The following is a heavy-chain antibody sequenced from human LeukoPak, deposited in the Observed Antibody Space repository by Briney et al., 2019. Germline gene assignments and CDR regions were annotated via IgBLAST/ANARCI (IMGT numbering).Heavy chain of an antibody. D-gene: IGHD3-9*01. CDR1: GFTVGSNY. Sequence: AGGSLRLSCAASGFTVGSNYMSWVRQAPGKGLEWVSVIYSGGSTYYADSVKGRFTISRDNSKNTLYLQMNSLRAEDTAVCYCARDVYDIQDYYYYGMDVWGKGTTVTVSS. CDR2: IYSGGST. V-gene: IGHV3-53*01. J-gene: IGHJ6*04. CDR3: ARDVYDIQDYYYYGMDV.